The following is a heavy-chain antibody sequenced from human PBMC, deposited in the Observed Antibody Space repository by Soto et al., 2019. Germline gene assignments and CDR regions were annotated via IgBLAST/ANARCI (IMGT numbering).Heavy chain of an antibody. CDR2: INPNSGGT. J-gene: IGHJ4*02. Sequence: ASVKVSCKASGYTFTGYYMHWVRQAPGQGLEWMGWINPNSGGTNYAQKFQGWVTMTRDTSISTAYMELSRLRSDDTAVYYCARGYSSSWYRLYYFDYWGQGTLVTVSS. D-gene: IGHD6-13*01. CDR1: GYTFTGYY. V-gene: IGHV1-2*04. CDR3: ARGYSSSWYRLYYFDY.